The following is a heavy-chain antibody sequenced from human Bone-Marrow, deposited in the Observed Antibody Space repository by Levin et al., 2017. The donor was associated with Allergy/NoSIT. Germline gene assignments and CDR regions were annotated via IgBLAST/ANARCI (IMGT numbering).Heavy chain of an antibody. D-gene: IGHD3-10*01. CDR3: ARVQGFGTVSPPFDS. V-gene: IGHV3-30-3*01. Sequence: GESLKISCAASGFTFRSFAMHWVRQAPGKGLEWVAVISHDGSKKYYADSVKGRFTISRDNDKKMLYLQMNSLRGEDTAVYYCARVQGFGTVSPPFDSWSQGTRVTGSS. CDR1: GFTFRSFA. J-gene: IGHJ4*02. CDR2: ISHDGSKK.